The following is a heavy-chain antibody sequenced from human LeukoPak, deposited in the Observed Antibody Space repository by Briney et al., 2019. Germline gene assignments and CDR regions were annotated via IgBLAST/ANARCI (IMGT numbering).Heavy chain of an antibody. Sequence: GASVKVSCKASGYTFTSYGISWVRQAPGQGLEWMGWINPNSGGTNYAQKFQGRVTMTRDTSISTAYMELSRLRSDDTAVYYCARDSSSWYDYWGQGTLVTVSS. CDR3: ARDSSSWYDY. CDR2: INPNSGGT. V-gene: IGHV1-2*02. J-gene: IGHJ4*02. CDR1: GYTFTSYG. D-gene: IGHD6-13*01.